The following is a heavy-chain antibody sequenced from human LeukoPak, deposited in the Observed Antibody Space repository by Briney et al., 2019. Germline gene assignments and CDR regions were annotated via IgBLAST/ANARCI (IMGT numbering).Heavy chain of an antibody. Sequence: SETLSLTCTVSGGSISPYYWSWIRQPPGKGLEWIGSIYYSGSTYYNPSLKSRVTISVDTSKNQFSLKLSSVTAADTAVYYCARLYSSGWTDYWGQGTLVTVSS. CDR1: GGSISPYY. D-gene: IGHD6-19*01. CDR3: ARLYSSGWTDY. CDR2: IYYSGST. J-gene: IGHJ4*02. V-gene: IGHV4-39*01.